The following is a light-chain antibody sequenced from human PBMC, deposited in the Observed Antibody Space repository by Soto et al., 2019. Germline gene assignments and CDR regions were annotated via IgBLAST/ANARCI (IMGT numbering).Light chain of an antibody. Sequence: QSALTQPASVSGSPGQSITISCTGTSSDVGNYNYVSWYQETPGKAPRLIIYQVTNRPSGVSNRFSGSKSGNTASLTISGLQAYDEADYYCTSFSTGSAYVIFGGGTQLTVL. V-gene: IGLV2-14*01. J-gene: IGLJ2*01. CDR3: TSFSTGSAYVI. CDR1: SSDVGNYNY. CDR2: QVT.